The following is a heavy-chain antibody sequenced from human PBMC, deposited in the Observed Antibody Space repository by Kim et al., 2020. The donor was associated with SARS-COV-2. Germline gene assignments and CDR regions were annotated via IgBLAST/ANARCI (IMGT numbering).Heavy chain of an antibody. J-gene: IGHJ4*02. CDR3: ARDGWSYFDSSGSFHTCFAN. D-gene: IGHD3-22*01. CDR1: GFTFRSYT. CDR2: ISSNGAYI. V-gene: IGHV3-21*01. Sequence: GGSLRLSCAASGFTFRSYTMAWVRLAPGKGLEWVSCISSNGAYIYYADSLQGRSTISRDNAQNSLYLQVDSLRAEDTAVYFCARDGWSYFDSSGSFHTCFANWGQGSLVTVSS.